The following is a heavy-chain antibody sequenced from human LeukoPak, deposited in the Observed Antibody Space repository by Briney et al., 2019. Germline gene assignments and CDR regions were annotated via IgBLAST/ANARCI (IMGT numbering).Heavy chain of an antibody. V-gene: IGHV3-74*01. J-gene: IGHJ5*01. CDR2: IDDVGNGT. D-gene: IGHD2-21*02. Sequence: GGSLRLSCAASGFTFSSYAMSWVRQAPGKGLEWVSRIDDVGNGTSYADSVKGRFTISRDDAKNTVYLQMNSLRAEDTAVYYCATVFDFWGQGTLVTVSS. CDR1: GFTFSSYA. CDR3: ATVFDF.